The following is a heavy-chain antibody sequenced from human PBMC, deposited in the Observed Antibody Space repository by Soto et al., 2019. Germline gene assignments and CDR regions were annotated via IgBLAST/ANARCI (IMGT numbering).Heavy chain of an antibody. Sequence: QLQLQESGPRLVKSSETLSLTCTVSGGSISSYYWRWIRQSQGRGLEWIGYVHYSGTTNYNPSLKSRVAMSLDSSKRQFSLTLHSVTAADTAVYYCARGTAIIYGDYPGAGYFDFWGQGIQVTVSS. D-gene: IGHD4-17*01. J-gene: IGHJ4*02. CDR1: GGSISSYY. CDR2: VHYSGTT. V-gene: IGHV4-59*01. CDR3: ARGTAIIYGDYPGAGYFDF.